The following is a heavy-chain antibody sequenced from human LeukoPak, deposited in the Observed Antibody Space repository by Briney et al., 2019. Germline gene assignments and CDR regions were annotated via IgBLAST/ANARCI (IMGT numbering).Heavy chain of an antibody. D-gene: IGHD1-20*01. CDR1: GYTFTAYY. CDR2: VDPNSGAT. J-gene: IGHJ5*02. Sequence: ASVKVSCKASGYTFTAYYMHWVRQAPGQGLEWMGWVDPNSGATDSAQKFQGRVTVTRDTSINTVYMELSRLTSDDTAVYYCARGRASLTAWFVPWGQGTLVTVSS. CDR3: ARGRASLTAWFVP. V-gene: IGHV1-2*02.